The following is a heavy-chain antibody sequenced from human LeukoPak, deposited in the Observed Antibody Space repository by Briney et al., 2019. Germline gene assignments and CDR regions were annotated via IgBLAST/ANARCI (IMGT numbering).Heavy chain of an antibody. CDR3: ARVPLYSSSWYY. J-gene: IGHJ4*02. D-gene: IGHD6-13*01. Sequence: GGSLRLSCAASGFTFSSYSMNWVRQAPGKGLEWVSSISSSSSYIYYADSMKGRFTISRDNAKNSLYLQMNSLRAEDTAVYYCARVPLYSSSWYYWGQGTLVTVSS. CDR2: ISSSSSYI. CDR1: GFTFSSYS. V-gene: IGHV3-21*01.